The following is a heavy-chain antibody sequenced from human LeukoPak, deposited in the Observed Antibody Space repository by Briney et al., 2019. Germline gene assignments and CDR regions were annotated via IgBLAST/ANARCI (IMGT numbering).Heavy chain of an antibody. J-gene: IGHJ3*02. D-gene: IGHD3-22*01. V-gene: IGHV7-4-1*02. Sequence: ASVKVSCKASGYTFTSYAMNWVRQAPGQGLEWMGWINTNTGNPTYAQGFTGRFVFSLDTSVSTAYLQISSLKAEDTAVYYCARGRYYYDSSGYSPGAFDIWGQGTMVTVSS. CDR2: INTNTGNP. CDR3: ARGRYYYDSSGYSPGAFDI. CDR1: GYTFTSYA.